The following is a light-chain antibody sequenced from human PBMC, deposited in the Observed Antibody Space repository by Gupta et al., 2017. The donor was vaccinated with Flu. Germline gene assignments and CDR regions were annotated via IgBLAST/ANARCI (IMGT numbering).Light chain of an antibody. CDR1: QSISNW. J-gene: IGKJ1*01. CDR3: QQDNTYSGT. Sequence: DIQMTQSPSTLSASVGDRVTITCRASQSISNWLAWYQQKPGKAPNRLIYKASSLESGVPSRFSGSGSGTEFTLTISSLQPDDFATYYCQQDNTYSGTFGQGTKLEIK. V-gene: IGKV1-5*03. CDR2: KAS.